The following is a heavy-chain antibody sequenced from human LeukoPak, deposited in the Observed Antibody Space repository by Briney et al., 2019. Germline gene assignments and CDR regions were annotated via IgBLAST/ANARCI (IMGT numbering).Heavy chain of an antibody. CDR2: IYYSGST. J-gene: IGHJ4*02. V-gene: IGHV4-30-4*01. CDR3: ARSHKNYYDSSGHYGNSYYFDY. D-gene: IGHD3-22*01. Sequence: SETLSLTCTVSGGSISSGDYYWSWIRQPPGKGLEWIGYIYYSGSTYYNPSLKSRVTISVDTSKNQFSLKLSSVTAADTAVYYCARSHKNYYDSSGHYGNSYYFDYWGQGTLVTVSS. CDR1: GGSISSGDYY.